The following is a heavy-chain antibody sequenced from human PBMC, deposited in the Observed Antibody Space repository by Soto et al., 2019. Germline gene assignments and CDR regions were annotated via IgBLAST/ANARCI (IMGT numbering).Heavy chain of an antibody. CDR3: ARRSSGSYYYYGMDV. J-gene: IGHJ6*02. CDR2: IDPSDSYT. D-gene: IGHD1-26*01. Sequence: GESLKISCKGPGYSFTSYWISWVRQMPGKGLEWMGRIDPSDSYTNYSPSFQGHVTISADKSISTAYLQWSSLKASDTAMYYCARRSSGSYYYYGMDVWGQGTTVTVSS. V-gene: IGHV5-10-1*01. CDR1: GYSFTSYW.